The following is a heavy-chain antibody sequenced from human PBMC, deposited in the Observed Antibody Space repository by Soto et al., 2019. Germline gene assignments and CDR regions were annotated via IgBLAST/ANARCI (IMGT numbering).Heavy chain of an antibody. CDR2: IYYSGST. Sequence: QVQLQESGPGLVKPSETLSLTCTVSGGSISSYYWSWIRQPPGKGLGWIGYIYYSGSTNYNPSLKSRVTISVDTSKNQFSLKLSSVTAADTAVYYCARGGDIAVEMATPPAYWGQGTLVTVSS. J-gene: IGHJ4*02. CDR3: ARGGDIAVEMATPPAY. CDR1: GGSISSYY. V-gene: IGHV4-59*01. D-gene: IGHD6-19*01.